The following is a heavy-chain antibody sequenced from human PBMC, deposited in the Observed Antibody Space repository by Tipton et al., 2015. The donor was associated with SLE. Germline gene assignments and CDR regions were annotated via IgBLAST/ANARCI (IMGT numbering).Heavy chain of an antibody. V-gene: IGHV4-39*07. CDR2: IYYSGST. D-gene: IGHD1-20*01. CDR3: TRDLGITGTTPRGMDV. Sequence: TLSLTCTVSGGSISSSSYYWGWIRQPPGKGLEWIGSIYYSGSTYYNPSLKSRVTISVDTSKNQFSLKLSSVTAADTAVYYCTRDLGITGTTPRGMDVWGQGTTVTVS. CDR1: GGSISSSSYY. J-gene: IGHJ6*02.